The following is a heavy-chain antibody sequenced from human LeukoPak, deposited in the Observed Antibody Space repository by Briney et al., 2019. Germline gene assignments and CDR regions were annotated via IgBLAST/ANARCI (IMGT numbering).Heavy chain of an antibody. D-gene: IGHD6-19*01. CDR3: AKDTSTISVSGTCFDY. CDR2: ISGRSDST. CDR1: GFMFSSSS. V-gene: IGHV3-23*01. J-gene: IGHJ4*02. Sequence: GGSLRLSCAASGFMFSSSSMSWVRQAPGKRPEWLSVISGRSDSTYYADSVKGRFTISRDNSKNTLYLQMNSLRAEDTAVYYCAKDTSTISVSGTCFDYWGQGTLVTVSS.